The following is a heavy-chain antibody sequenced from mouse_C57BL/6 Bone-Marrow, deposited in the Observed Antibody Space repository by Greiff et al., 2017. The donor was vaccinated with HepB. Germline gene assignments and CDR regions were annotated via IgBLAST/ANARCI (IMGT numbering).Heavy chain of an antibody. J-gene: IGHJ1*03. V-gene: IGHV5-9-1*02. CDR3: TRAFYYYGSSFYWYFDV. CDR2: ISSGGDYI. D-gene: IGHD1-1*01. Sequence: EVKLVESGEGLVKPGGSLKLSCAASGFTFSSYAMSWVRQTPEKRLEWVAYISSGGDYIYYADTVKGRFTISRDNARNTLYLQMSSLKSEDTAMYYCTRAFYYYGSSFYWYFDVWGTGTTVTVSS. CDR1: GFTFSSYA.